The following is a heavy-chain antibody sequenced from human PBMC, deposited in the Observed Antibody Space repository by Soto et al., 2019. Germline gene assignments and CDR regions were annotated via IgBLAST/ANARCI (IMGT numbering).Heavy chain of an antibody. Sequence: QLQLQESGPGLVKPSETLSLTCTVSGGSISSSSYYWGWIRQPPGKGLEWIGRIFYSGSAYYTPSLKRRVTISVDTSKNQFSLKLSSVTAADTAVYYCARLSRYCTGGSCYPEDFDYWGQGTLVTVSS. J-gene: IGHJ4*02. D-gene: IGHD2-15*01. CDR2: IFYSGSA. CDR3: ARLSRYCTGGSCYPEDFDY. CDR1: GGSISSSSYY. V-gene: IGHV4-39*01.